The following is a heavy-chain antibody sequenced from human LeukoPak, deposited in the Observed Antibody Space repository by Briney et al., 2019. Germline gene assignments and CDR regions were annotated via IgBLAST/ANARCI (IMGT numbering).Heavy chain of an antibody. J-gene: IGHJ5*02. CDR3: ARDPHSGYSSSWYLPLPGHNWFDP. CDR2: ISSSSSYI. V-gene: IGHV3-21*01. Sequence: GGSLRLSCAASGFTFSSYSMNWVRQAPGKGLEWVSSISSSSSYIYYADSVKGRFTVSRDNAKNSLYLQMNSLRAEDTAVYYCARDPHSGYSSSWYLPLPGHNWFDPWGQGTLVTVSS. CDR1: GFTFSSYS. D-gene: IGHD6-13*01.